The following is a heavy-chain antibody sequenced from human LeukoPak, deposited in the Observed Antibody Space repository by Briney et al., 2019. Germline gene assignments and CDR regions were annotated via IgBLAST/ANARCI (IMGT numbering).Heavy chain of an antibody. V-gene: IGHV1-2*02. CDR1: RYTFTDYY. D-gene: IGHD2-2*01. J-gene: IGHJ5*02. CDR2: INPNSGGT. CDR3: ARGGWSLGYCSSSSCLGWFDP. Sequence: GASVKVSCKASRYTFTDYYMHWVRQAPGQGLEWMGWINPNSGGTNYAQKFQGRVTMTRDTSISTAYMELSRLRSDDTAVHYCARGGWSLGYCSSSSCLGWFDPWGQGTLVTVSS.